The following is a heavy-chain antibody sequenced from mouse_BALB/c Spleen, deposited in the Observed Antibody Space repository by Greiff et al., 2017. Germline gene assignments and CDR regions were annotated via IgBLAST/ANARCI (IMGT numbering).Heavy chain of an antibody. J-gene: IGHJ4*01. Sequence: EVLLVESGPGLVKPSQSLSLTCTVTGYSFTSDYVCNWIRQFPGNKLEWMGYISYSGSTSYNPSLKSRITITRDTSKNQFFLQLNSVTTEDTATYYCARSTMITRYAMDYWGQGTSVTVSS. CDR3: ARSTMITRYAMDY. D-gene: IGHD2-4*01. CDR1: GYSFTSDYV. CDR2: ISYSGST. V-gene: IGHV3-2*02.